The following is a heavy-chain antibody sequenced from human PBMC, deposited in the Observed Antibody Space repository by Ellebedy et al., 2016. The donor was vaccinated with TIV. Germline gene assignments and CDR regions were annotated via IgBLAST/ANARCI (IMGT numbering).Heavy chain of an antibody. Sequence: GESLKISCAASGFMFSVYWMSWARQTPGKGLEWVASINRDGSEKYYVDAVKGRFAISRDNAKNSLFLQMNSLRAEDTAVYHCVRLKVLAGYRLDSWGQGALVTVSS. J-gene: IGHJ4*02. CDR3: VRLKVLAGYRLDS. CDR1: GFMFSVYW. V-gene: IGHV3-7*03. D-gene: IGHD3-9*01. CDR2: INRDGSEK.